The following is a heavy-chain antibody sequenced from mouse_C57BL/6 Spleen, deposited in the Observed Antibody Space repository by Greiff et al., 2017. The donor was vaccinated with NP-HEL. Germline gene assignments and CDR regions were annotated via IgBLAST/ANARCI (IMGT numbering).Heavy chain of an antibody. Sequence: QVQLQQPGAALVKPGASVKLSCKASGYTFTSYWMHWVPQRPGHGLEWIGMIHPNSGSTNYNEKFKSKATLTVDKTSSTAYMQLSSLTSEDSAVYYCAREEGYYSGSCYVFESMDYWGQGTSVTVSS. J-gene: IGHJ4*01. CDR1: GYTFTSYW. CDR2: IHPNSGST. D-gene: IGHD1-1*01. V-gene: IGHV1-64*01. CDR3: AREEGYYSGSCYVFESMDY.